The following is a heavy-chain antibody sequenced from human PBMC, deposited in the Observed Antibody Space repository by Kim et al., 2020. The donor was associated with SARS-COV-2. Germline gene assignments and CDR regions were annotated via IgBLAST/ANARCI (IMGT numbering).Heavy chain of an antibody. D-gene: IGHD6-6*01. V-gene: IGHV1-69*13. CDR3: ARGEDSSSSGVAYYYYGMDV. J-gene: IGHJ6*02. CDR1: GGTFSSYA. CDR2: IIPIFGTA. Sequence: SVKVSCKASGGTFSSYAISWVRQAPGQGLEWMGGIIPIFGTANYAQKFQGRVTITADESTSTAYMELSSLRSEDTAVYYCARGEDSSSSGVAYYYYGMDVWRQGTTVTVSS.